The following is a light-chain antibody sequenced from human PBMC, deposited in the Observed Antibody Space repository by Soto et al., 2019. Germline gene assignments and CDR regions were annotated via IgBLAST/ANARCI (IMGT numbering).Light chain of an antibody. J-gene: IGLJ1*01. CDR3: QSYDSSLSGSKV. CDR2: GNS. Sequence: QSVLTQPPSVSGAPGQRVTNSCTGSSSNIGAGYDVHWYQQLPGTAPKLLIYGNSNRPSGVPDRFSGSKSGTSASLAITGLQAEDEADYYCQSYDSSLSGSKVFGTVTKLTVL. V-gene: IGLV1-40*01. CDR1: SSNIGAGYD.